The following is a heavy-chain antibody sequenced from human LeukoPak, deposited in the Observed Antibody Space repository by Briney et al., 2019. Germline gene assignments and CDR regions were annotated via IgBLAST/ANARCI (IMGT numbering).Heavy chain of an antibody. CDR2: ISGSSRHI. V-gene: IGHV3-21*01. Sequence: PGGPLRLSCAASGFTFSDYFMNWVRQAPGKGLEYVSSISGSSRHIYYADSVKGRFTISRGNTKSSLYLQMNSLRVEDMAVYYCARGYCGGDCYGDWGQGTLVTVSS. J-gene: IGHJ1*01. D-gene: IGHD2-21*02. CDR3: ARGYCGGDCYGD. CDR1: GFTFSDYF.